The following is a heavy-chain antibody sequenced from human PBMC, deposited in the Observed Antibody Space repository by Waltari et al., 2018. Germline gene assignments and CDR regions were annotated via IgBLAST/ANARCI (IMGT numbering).Heavy chain of an antibody. D-gene: IGHD6-13*01. V-gene: IGHV4-59*01. CDR1: GGSFSSYY. Sequence: QVQLQESGPGLVKPSETLSLTCTVSGGSFSSYYWSWIRQPLGKGLEWMRYIYYSGSTNYNPSLKSRVTISVDTSKNQFSLKLSSMTAADTAVYYCAREASSSWYYYYMTVWGKGTTVTVSS. CDR2: IYYSGST. J-gene: IGHJ6*03. CDR3: AREASSSWYYYYMTV.